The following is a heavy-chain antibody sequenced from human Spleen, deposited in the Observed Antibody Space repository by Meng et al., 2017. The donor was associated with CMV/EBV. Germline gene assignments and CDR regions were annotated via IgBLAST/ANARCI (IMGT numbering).Heavy chain of an antibody. Sequence: QRRQSGPGLAKPSETLSLTCTVSGGSISSYYWSWIRQPAGKGLEWIGRMYSSESTNYNPSLKSRVTMSVDTSKNQFSLKLSSVTAADTAVYYCARSLGGNYDSSGYYYALAYWGQGTLVTVSS. CDR2: MYSSEST. J-gene: IGHJ4*02. D-gene: IGHD3-22*01. CDR3: ARSLGGNYDSSGYYYALAY. CDR1: GGSISSYY. V-gene: IGHV4-4*07.